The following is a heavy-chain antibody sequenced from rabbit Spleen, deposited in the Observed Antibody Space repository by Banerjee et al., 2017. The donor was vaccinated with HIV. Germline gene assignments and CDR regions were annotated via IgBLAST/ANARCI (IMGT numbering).Heavy chain of an antibody. Sequence: QEQLEESGGDLVKPEGSLTLTCTASGIDASSYYYMCWVRQAPGKGLEWIGCIYIGSSGSTYYASWAKGRFTISRTSSTTVTLQVTSLTAADTATYFCARSIHTISYSMDLWGQGTLVTVS. CDR1: GIDASSYYY. CDR3: ARSIHTISYSMDL. CDR2: IYIGSSGST. J-gene: IGHJ3*01. D-gene: IGHD1-1*01. V-gene: IGHV1S45*01.